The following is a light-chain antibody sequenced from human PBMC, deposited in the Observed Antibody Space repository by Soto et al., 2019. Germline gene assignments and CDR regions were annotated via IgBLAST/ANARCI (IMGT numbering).Light chain of an antibody. Sequence: DIQVTQSPVSLSASVGDRVTITCRTSQGISTYLNWYQQKAGDAPRLLIFAASDLQKGVPSRFNGSGSWADFTLTISSLRPEDFATYYCQPAYITPYTFGQGAKLEI. CDR1: QGISTY. J-gene: IGKJ2*01. CDR2: AAS. CDR3: QPAYITPYT. V-gene: IGKV1-39*01.